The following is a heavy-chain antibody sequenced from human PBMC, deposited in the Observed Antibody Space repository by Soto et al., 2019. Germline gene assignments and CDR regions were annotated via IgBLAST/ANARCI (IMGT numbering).Heavy chain of an antibody. V-gene: IGHV3-21*01. CDR2: ISGGGRDI. D-gene: IGHD6-6*01. CDR1: GFTFSSYS. J-gene: IGHJ6*02. CDR3: ATSLAVQLGYYGMDV. Sequence: GGSLRLSCAASGFTFSSYSLNWVRQAPGKGLEWVSSISGGGRDIKYGDSVKGRFIISRDNAMDSLHLQMYSLRADHTAIYFCATSLAVQLGYYGMDVWGPGTTVTVSS.